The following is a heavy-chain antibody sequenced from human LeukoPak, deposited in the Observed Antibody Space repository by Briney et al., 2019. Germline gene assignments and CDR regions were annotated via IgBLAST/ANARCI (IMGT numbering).Heavy chain of an antibody. J-gene: IGHJ4*02. CDR3: ARHTGFWSFFDY. CDR1: GGSISSSSYY. V-gene: IGHV4-39*01. D-gene: IGHD2-8*02. Sequence: PSETLSLTCTVSGGSISSSSYYWGWIRQPPGKGLEWIGSIYYSGSTYYNPSLKSRVTISVDTSKNQFSLKLSSVTAADTAVYHCARHTGFWSFFDYWGQGTLVTVSS. CDR2: IYYSGST.